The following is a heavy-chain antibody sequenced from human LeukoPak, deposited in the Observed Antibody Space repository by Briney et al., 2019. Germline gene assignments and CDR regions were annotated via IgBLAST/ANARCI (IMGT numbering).Heavy chain of an antibody. CDR1: GYTFTGYY. Sequence: ASVKVSCKASGYTFTGYYMHWVRQAPGQGLEWMGWINPNSGGTNYAQKFQGRVTMTRDTSISTAYMELSRLRSDDTAVYYCARAPGIAAAGTGPYYYGMDVWGQGTTVTVSS. CDR2: INPNSGGT. J-gene: IGHJ6*02. CDR3: ARAPGIAAAGTGPYYYGMDV. V-gene: IGHV1-2*02. D-gene: IGHD6-13*01.